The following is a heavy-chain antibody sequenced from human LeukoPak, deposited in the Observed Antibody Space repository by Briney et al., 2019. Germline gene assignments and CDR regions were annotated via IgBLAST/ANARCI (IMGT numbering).Heavy chain of an antibody. CDR3: ARGVYDFWSGYYFGGGTYYFDY. CDR2: INPNSGGT. V-gene: IGHV1-2*02. J-gene: IGHJ4*02. CDR1: GYTFTGYY. D-gene: IGHD3-3*01. Sequence: ASVKVSCKASGYTFTGYYMHWVRQAPGQGLEWMGWINPNSGGTNYAQKFQGRVTMTRDTSISTAYMEPSRLRSDDTAVYYCARGVYDFWSGYYFGGGTYYFDYWGQGTLVTVSS.